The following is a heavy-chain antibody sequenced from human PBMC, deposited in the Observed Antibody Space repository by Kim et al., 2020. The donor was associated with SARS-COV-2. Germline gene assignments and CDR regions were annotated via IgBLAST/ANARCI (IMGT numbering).Heavy chain of an antibody. D-gene: IGHD6-19*01. Sequence: SRVTISVDTSKNQFSLKLSSVTAADTAVYYCARENRSGWYEYYYYYGMDVWGQGTTVTVSS. CDR3: ARENRSGWYEYYYYYGMDV. V-gene: IGHV4-31*02. J-gene: IGHJ6*02.